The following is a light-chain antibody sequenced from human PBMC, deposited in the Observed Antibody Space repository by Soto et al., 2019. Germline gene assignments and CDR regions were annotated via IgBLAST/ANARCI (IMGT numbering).Light chain of an antibody. V-gene: IGKV1-12*01. J-gene: IGKJ1*01. CDR1: QDNSSW. CDR3: QQANSFPWT. CDR2: ATS. Sequence: DIQMTQSQSSVSASVGARVTITCRASQDNSSWLAWYQQKPGKAPKLLIYATSSLQSGVPSRFSGSGSGTDFTPTISSLQPEYFATYYCQQANSFPWTFGQETKVEVK.